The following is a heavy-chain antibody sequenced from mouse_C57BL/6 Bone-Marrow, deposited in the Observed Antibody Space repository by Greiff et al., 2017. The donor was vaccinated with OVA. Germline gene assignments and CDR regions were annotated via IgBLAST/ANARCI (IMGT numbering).Heavy chain of an antibody. Sequence: EVKLQQSGAELVRPGASVKLSCTASGFNIKDDYMHWVKQRPEQGLEWIGWLDPENGDTEYASKFQGKATITADTSSNTAYLQLSSLTSEDTAVYYCTLHYYGSPYFDYWGQGTTLTVSS. CDR1: GFNIKDDY. J-gene: IGHJ2*01. V-gene: IGHV14-4*01. CDR2: LDPENGDT. CDR3: TLHYYGSPYFDY. D-gene: IGHD1-1*01.